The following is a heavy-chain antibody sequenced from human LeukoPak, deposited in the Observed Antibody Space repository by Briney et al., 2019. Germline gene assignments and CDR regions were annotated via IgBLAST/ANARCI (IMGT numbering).Heavy chain of an antibody. CDR1: GGSISSYY. CDR2: ISYTGTT. D-gene: IGHD1-1*01. J-gene: IGHJ4*02. V-gene: IGHV4-59*01. CDR3: ARQLGYYFDY. Sequence: PSETLSLTCAVSGGSISSYYWSWIRQPPGKGLEWIGYISYTGTTNYNPSLKSRVTISVDTSKNQFSLKLSSVTAADTAVYYCARQLGYYFDYWGQGTLVTVSS.